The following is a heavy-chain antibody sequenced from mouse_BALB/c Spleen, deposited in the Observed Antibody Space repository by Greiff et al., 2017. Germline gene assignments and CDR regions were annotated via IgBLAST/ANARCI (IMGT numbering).Heavy chain of an antibody. J-gene: IGHJ2*01. Sequence: VQLQQSGAELVRSGASVKLSCTASGFNIKDYYMHWVKQRPEQGLEWIGWIDPENGDTEYAPKFQGKATMTADTSSNTAYLQLSSLTSEDTAVYYCNAYITTGFDYWGQGTTLTVSS. V-gene: IGHV14-4*02. CDR3: NAYITTGFDY. CDR2: IDPENGDT. D-gene: IGHD1-2*01. CDR1: GFNIKDYY.